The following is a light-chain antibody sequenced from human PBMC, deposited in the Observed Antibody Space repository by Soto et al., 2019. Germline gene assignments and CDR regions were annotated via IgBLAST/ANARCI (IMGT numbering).Light chain of an antibody. V-gene: IGKV1-17*01. Sequence: DIQMTQSPSSLSASVGDRVSITCRASQDITNSLDWDRQRPGRGPERLIYSASSLQSGVLSRFSGSGSVTEFTLTINSLQPEDFATYYCLQYYNYPQTLGQGTKVDI. CDR2: SAS. J-gene: IGKJ1*01. CDR1: QDITNS. CDR3: LQYYNYPQT.